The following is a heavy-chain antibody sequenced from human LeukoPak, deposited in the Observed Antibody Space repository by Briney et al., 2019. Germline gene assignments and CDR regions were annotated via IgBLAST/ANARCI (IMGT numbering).Heavy chain of an antibody. CDR3: ARRWNYGRNYYIDV. Sequence: SETLSLTCAVYGGSFSNYYWSWIRQPPGRGLEWIGEINDSGRTNYNPSLMGRVTVSVDTSKNQFSLRLTSVTATDTAVYYCARRWNYGRNYYIDVWGNGATVSVSS. CDR1: GGSFSNYY. CDR2: INDSGRT. V-gene: IGHV4-34*01. J-gene: IGHJ6*03. D-gene: IGHD1-7*01.